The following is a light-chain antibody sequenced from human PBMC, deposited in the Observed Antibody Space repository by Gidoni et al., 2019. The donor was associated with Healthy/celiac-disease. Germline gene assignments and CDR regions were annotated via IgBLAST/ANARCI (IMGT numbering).Light chain of an antibody. CDR2: GKN. Sequence: SSELTQDPAVSVALGQTVRITRQGDSLRSYYASWYQQKPAQTPVLVIYGKNNQHSGIPDRFSGSSSGNTASLTITGAQAEDEADYYCNTRDSSGNHWVFGGGTKLTVL. J-gene: IGLJ3*02. V-gene: IGLV3-19*01. CDR3: NTRDSSGNHWV. CDR1: SLRSYY.